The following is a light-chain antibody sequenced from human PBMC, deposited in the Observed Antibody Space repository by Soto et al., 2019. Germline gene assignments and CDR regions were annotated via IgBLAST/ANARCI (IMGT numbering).Light chain of an antibody. CDR3: QQATSFPLT. V-gene: IGKV1-12*01. CDR1: QGISRW. J-gene: IGKJ3*01. Sequence: DIQMTQLPSSMSASVGDRVTITCRASQGISRWLAWYHQKPGKAPNLLIYSASTLHSGVPSRFSGSGSGTDFTLTISSLQPEDFGTYSCQQATSFPLTFGPGTKVDMK. CDR2: SAS.